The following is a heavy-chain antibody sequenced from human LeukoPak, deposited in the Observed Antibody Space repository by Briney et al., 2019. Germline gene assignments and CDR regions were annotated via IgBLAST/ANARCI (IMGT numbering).Heavy chain of an antibody. CDR2: ISPYNGNT. CDR1: GYTFISYG. J-gene: IGHJ3*02. CDR3: ATLRGRGAFDI. V-gene: IGHV1-18*01. Sequence: ASVKVSCKASGYTFISYGISWVRQAPGQGLEWMGWISPYNGNTKDAQKLQGRVTMTTDTSTSTAYMELRSLRSDDTAVYYCATLRGRGAFDIWGQGTMVTVSS. D-gene: IGHD1-26*01.